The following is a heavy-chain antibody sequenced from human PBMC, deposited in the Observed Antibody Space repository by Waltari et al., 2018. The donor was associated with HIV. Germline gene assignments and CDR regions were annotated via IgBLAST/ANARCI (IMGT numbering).Heavy chain of an antibody. CDR2: INQAGTER. D-gene: IGHD3-10*01. Sequence: EVQLVESGGGWVQPGGSLTHTCAASGFTFSFYLLSWVRQAPGKGLEWVANINQAGTERHYVDSVRGRFTISRDNGKTSLFLQMNSLSVDDTAVYYCATTHGSGDYDNDFDYWGQGTLV. CDR1: GFTFSFYL. J-gene: IGHJ4*02. CDR3: ATTHGSGDYDNDFDY. V-gene: IGHV3-7*01.